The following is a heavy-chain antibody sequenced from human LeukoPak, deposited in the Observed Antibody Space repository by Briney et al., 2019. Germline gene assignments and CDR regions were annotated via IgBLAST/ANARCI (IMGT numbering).Heavy chain of an antibody. D-gene: IGHD3-10*01. CDR3: ARASITMVRGVPGWFDP. CDR1: GGSIISYY. V-gene: IGHV4-59*08. J-gene: IGHJ5*02. CDR2: IYYSGST. Sequence: SETLSLTCTVSGGSIISYYRSWIRQPPGKGLEWIGYIYYSGSTNYNPSLKSRVTISVDTSKNQFSLKLSSVTAADTAVYYCARASITMVRGVPGWFDPWGQGTLVTVSS.